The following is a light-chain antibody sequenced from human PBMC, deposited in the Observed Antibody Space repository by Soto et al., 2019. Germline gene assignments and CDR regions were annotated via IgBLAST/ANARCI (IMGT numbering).Light chain of an antibody. CDR1: QSVSSN. Sequence: EIVMTQSPATLSVSPGERATLSCRASQSVSSNLAWYQQKPGQAPRLLIYGASTRATGIPARFSGSGSGTELTLTISSLQSEDFAVYYCHHYNNWWTFGQGTTVEIK. CDR2: GAS. V-gene: IGKV3-15*01. CDR3: HHYNNWWT. J-gene: IGKJ1*01.